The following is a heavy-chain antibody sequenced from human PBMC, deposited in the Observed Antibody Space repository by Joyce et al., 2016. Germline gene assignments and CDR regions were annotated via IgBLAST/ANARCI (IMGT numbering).Heavy chain of an antibody. CDR1: GFTFSAYE. D-gene: IGHD3-16*01. CDR3: ARERGGGMSAFER. Sequence: EVQLVEAGGALVQPGGSLRLSCAGSGFTFSAYEIHWVRQPTGQVLEWVSAIVTAGDPYYAGSGKGRFTISRENAKSSLFLQMNSLRAEDTAVYYCARERGGGMSAFERWGQGTMVTVSS. J-gene: IGHJ3*02. CDR2: IVTAGDP. V-gene: IGHV3-13*05.